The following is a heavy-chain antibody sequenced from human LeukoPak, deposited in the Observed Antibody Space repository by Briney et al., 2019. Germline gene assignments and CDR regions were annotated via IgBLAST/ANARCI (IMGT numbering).Heavy chain of an antibody. CDR3: AKLVDTAMAYFDY. J-gene: IGHJ4*02. CDR1: GYSFTSYW. Sequence: GESLKISCKGSGYSFTSYWIGWVRQMPGKGLEWIGIIYPGDSDTRYSPSFQCQVTISADKSISTAYLQWSSLKASATAMYYCAKLVDTAMAYFDYWGQGTLVTVSS. CDR2: IYPGDSDT. V-gene: IGHV5-51*01. D-gene: IGHD5-18*01.